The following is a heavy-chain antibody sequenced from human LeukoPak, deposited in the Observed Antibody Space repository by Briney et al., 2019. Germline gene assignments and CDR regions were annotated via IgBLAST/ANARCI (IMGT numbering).Heavy chain of an antibody. CDR2: INHSGST. CDR3: ARHRLGWEHKPFDY. D-gene: IGHD1-26*01. V-gene: IGHV4-34*01. J-gene: IGHJ4*02. Sequence: SETLSLTCAVYGGSFSGYYWSWIRQPPGKGLEWIGEINHSGSTNYNPSLKSRVTISVDTSKNQFSLKLSSVTAADTAVYYCARHRLGWEHKPFDYWGQGTLVTVSS. CDR1: GGSFSGYY.